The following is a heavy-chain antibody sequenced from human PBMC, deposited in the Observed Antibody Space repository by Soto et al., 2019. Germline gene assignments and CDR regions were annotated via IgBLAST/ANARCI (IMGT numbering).Heavy chain of an antibody. V-gene: IGHV4-61*01. Sequence: QVQLQESGPGLVKPSETLSLTCTVSGGSVSSGSYYWSWIRQPPGKGLEWIGYIYYSGSTNYNPSLMSRGTISVDTSKNQFSLKLSSVAAADTAVYYCARISGYSYGLPPYFDYWGQGTLVTVSS. CDR1: GGSVSSGSYY. J-gene: IGHJ4*02. CDR2: IYYSGST. CDR3: ARISGYSYGLPPYFDY. D-gene: IGHD5-18*01.